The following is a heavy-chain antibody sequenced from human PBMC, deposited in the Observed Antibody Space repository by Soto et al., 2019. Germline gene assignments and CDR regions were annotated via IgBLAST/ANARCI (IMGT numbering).Heavy chain of an antibody. V-gene: IGHV4-39*01. J-gene: IGHJ4*02. CDR2: IYHSGST. D-gene: IGHD2-2*01. CDR1: GGSISTSYY. CDR3: ARVPVIPAAMIY. Sequence: QLQLQESGPGLVKPSETLSLTCTVSGGSISTSYYWGWIRRPPGKVLEWIGTIYHSGSTYSNTSLKSRVTISGDTTKNQFSLKLRSVTAADTAVYYCARVPVIPAAMIYWVQGTLVTVSS.